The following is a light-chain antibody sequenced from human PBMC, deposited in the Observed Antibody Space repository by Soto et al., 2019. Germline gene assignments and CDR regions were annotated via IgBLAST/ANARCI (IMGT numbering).Light chain of an antibody. CDR3: QQSYSTPRT. V-gene: IGKV1-39*01. Sequence: DIQMTQSPSSLSASIGDRVTITCRASQRLSTYLNWYQQKPGKAPKLLIYAASNLQSGVPSTFNGSGSGTDFSLTISSLQPEDFATYFCQQSYSTPRTFGGGTKVEIK. J-gene: IGKJ4*01. CDR2: AAS. CDR1: QRLSTY.